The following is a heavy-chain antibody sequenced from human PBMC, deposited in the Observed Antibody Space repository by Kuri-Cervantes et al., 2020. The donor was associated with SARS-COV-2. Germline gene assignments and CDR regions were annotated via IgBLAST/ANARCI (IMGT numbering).Heavy chain of an antibody. V-gene: IGHV3-23*01. J-gene: IGHJ6*03. CDR1: GFTFSSYA. CDR3: ASCNIVATHGLYYYYYMDV. CDR2: ISGSGSST. Sequence: GGSLRLSCAASGFTFSSYAMSWVRQAPGKGLEWVSSISGSGSSTYYTDSVKGRFTISRDNSKNTQYLQMDSLRAEDTAVYYCASCNIVATHGLYYYYYMDVWGKGTTVT. D-gene: IGHD5-12*01.